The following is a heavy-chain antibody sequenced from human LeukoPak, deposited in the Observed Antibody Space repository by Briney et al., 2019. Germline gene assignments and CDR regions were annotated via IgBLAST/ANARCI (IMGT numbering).Heavy chain of an antibody. D-gene: IGHD1-26*01. J-gene: IGHJ4*02. Sequence: SQTLSLTCTVSGGSISSGSYYWSWIRQPAGKGLEWIGRIYTSGSTNYNPSLKSRVTISVDTSKNQFSLELSSVTAADTAVYYCARSVKAIVGATIDYWGQGTLVTVSS. CDR2: IYTSGST. V-gene: IGHV4-61*02. CDR3: ARSVKAIVGATIDY. CDR1: GGSISSGSYY.